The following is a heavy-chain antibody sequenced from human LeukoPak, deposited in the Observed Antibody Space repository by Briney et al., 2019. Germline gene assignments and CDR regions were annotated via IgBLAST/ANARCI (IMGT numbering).Heavy chain of an antibody. Sequence: GGTLRPSCAASGFTLSSYAMTWVRQAPGKGLEWVSGISASGTSTNYADPVKGRFTISRGDSKNTLYLQMNSLSAEDTAVYYCARDIVIVAENWFDTWGRGTVVTVSS. CDR3: ARDIVIVAENWFDT. D-gene: IGHD2/OR15-2a*01. J-gene: IGHJ5*02. CDR2: ISASGTST. CDR1: GFTLSSYA. V-gene: IGHV3-23*01.